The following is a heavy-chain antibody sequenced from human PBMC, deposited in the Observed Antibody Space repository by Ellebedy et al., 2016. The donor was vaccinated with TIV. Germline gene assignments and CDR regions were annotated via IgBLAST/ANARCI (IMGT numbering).Heavy chain of an antibody. V-gene: IGHV3-7*01. D-gene: IGHD4-17*01. CDR2: IRQDGSEK. CDR3: ATDGSYGDYLSPTHAFVI. Sequence: GGSLRLSCGASGFSFSSYWMSWVRQAPGKGLEWGANIRQDGSEKYYVDSVKGRFTISRDNAKNSLYLHLNSLRAEDTAMYYCATDGSYGDYLSPTHAFVIWGQGTMVTVSS. CDR1: GFSFSSYW. J-gene: IGHJ3*02.